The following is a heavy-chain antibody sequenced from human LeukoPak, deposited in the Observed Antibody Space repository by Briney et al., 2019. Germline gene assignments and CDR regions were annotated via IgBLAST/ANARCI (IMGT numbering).Heavy chain of an antibody. CDR1: GYTFTGYY. V-gene: IGHV1-2*02. CDR2: INPNSGGT. Sequence: GASVKVSCKASGYTFTGYYMHWVRQAPGQGLEWMGWINPNSGGTNYAQKFQGRVTMTRDTSISTAYMELSRLRSDDTAVYYCARTGTRFLEWLFQYYFDYRGQGTLVTVSS. D-gene: IGHD3-3*01. CDR3: ARTGTRFLEWLFQYYFDY. J-gene: IGHJ4*02.